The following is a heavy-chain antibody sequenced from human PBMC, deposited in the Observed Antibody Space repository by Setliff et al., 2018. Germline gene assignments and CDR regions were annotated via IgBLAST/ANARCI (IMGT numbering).Heavy chain of an antibody. D-gene: IGHD4-17*01. CDR3: ARLGGYGDYRTYYFDY. CDR1: GGSISSYY. CDR2: IYYSGST. V-gene: IGHV4-59*01. Sequence: SETLSLTCTVSGGSISSYYWSWIRQPPGKGLEWIGYIYYSGSTNYNPSLKSRVTISVDTSKNQFSLKLSSVTAADTAVYYCARLGGYGDYRTYYFDYWGQGTLVTAPQ. J-gene: IGHJ4*02.